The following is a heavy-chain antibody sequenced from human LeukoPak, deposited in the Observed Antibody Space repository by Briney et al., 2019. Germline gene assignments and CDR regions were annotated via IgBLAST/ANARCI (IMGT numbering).Heavy chain of an antibody. D-gene: IGHD3-10*01. J-gene: IGHJ6*03. V-gene: IGHV4-4*07. Sequence: PSETLSLTCTDPGGSISSYYWSWIRQPAGKGLEWNGRIYTSGSTNYNPSLKSRATMSGETSKNQSSLKLSPVTAADTAVYYCARFNIIANYYYYMDVWGKGTTVTVSS. CDR3: ARFNIIANYYYYMDV. CDR2: IYTSGST. CDR1: GGSISSYY.